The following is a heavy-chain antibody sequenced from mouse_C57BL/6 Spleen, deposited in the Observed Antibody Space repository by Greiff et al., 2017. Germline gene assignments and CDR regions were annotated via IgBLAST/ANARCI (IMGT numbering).Heavy chain of an antibody. V-gene: IGHV5-17*01. J-gene: IGHJ4*01. CDR3: ARFDYYAMDY. CDR1: GFTFSDYG. Sequence: EVTLVESGGGLVKPGGSLKLSCAASGFTFSDYGMHWVRQAPEKGLEWVAYISSGSSTIYYADTVKGRFTISRDNAKNTLFLQMTSLRSEDTAMYYCARFDYYAMDYWGQGTSVTVSS. CDR2: ISSGSSTI.